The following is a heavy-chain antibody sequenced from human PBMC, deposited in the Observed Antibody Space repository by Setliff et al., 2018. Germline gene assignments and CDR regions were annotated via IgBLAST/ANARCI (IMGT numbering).Heavy chain of an antibody. CDR3: ARGDYYDSSGYPYY. D-gene: IGHD3-22*01. CDR2: IIPIFGTA. Sequence: VSCKSSGGTFSSYAISWVRQAPGQGLEWMGGIIPIFGTANYAQKFQGRVTITADESTSTAYMELSSLRSEDTAVYYCARGDYYDSSGYPYYWGQGTLVTVSS. CDR1: GGTFSSYA. J-gene: IGHJ4*02. V-gene: IGHV1-69*01.